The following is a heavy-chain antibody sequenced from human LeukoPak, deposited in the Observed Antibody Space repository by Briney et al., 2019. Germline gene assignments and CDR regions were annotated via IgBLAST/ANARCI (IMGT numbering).Heavy chain of an antibody. J-gene: IGHJ4*02. CDR2: INHSGST. Sequence: SETLSLTCTVSGGSISGYYWSWIRQPPGKGLEWIGEINHSGSTNYNPSLKSRVTISVDTSKNQFSLKLSSVTAADTAVYYCARELTTVSMVDYWGQGTLVTVSS. CDR1: GGSISGYY. D-gene: IGHD4-17*01. V-gene: IGHV4-34*01. CDR3: ARELTTVSMVDY.